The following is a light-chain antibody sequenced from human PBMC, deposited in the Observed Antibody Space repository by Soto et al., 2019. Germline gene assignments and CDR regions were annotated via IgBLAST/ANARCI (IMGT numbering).Light chain of an antibody. V-gene: IGKV3-20*01. CDR3: QQYGSSPST. CDR2: GAS. Sequence: EIVLTQSPGTLSLSPGERATLSCRASQSVYRNFLAWYQQKPGQAPSLLIYGASSRATGIPDRFSGSGSGTDFTLIISRLEPEDFAVYYCQQYGSSPSTFGPGTKVHI. J-gene: IGKJ3*01. CDR1: QSVYRNF.